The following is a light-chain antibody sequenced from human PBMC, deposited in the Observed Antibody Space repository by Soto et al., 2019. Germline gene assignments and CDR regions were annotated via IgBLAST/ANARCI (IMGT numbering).Light chain of an antibody. Sequence: EIVLTQSPGTLSLSPGDRATLSCRASQSVDSSNLAWYQQRPGQAPRLLIHGASSRAPDIPDRFSGSGSGTDFTLTISRLEPEDFALYYCQHYYGTSPISFGQGTRLEIK. CDR3: QHYYGTSPIS. CDR1: QSVDSSN. CDR2: GAS. J-gene: IGKJ5*01. V-gene: IGKV3-20*01.